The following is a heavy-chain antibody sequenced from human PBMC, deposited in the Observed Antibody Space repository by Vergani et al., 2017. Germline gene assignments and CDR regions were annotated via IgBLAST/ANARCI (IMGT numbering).Heavy chain of an antibody. CDR1: GGSISSYY. V-gene: IGHV4-59*12. J-gene: IGHJ5*02. Sequence: QVQLQESGPGLVKPSETLSLTCTVSGGSISSYYWSWIRQPPGKGLEWIGYIYYSGSTNYNPSLKSRVSISVDTSKNQFSLKLSSVTAADTAVYYCARDVWFDPWGQGTLVTVSS. CDR2: IYYSGST. CDR3: ARDVWFDP.